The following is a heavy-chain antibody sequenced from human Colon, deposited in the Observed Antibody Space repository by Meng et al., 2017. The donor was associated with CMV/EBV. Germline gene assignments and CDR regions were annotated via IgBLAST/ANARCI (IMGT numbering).Heavy chain of an antibody. V-gene: IGHV1-2*02. J-gene: IGHJ6*02. D-gene: IGHD3-10*01. Sequence: ASVKVSCKASGYTFTGYYIHWVRQAPGQGLEWMGWINPNSGVTNYAHNFHGRVTMTRDASISTAYMELSRLSSDDTAVYYCARDKRESMVRNYYYYGMDVWGQGTTVTVSS. CDR2: INPNSGVT. CDR3: ARDKRESMVRNYYYYGMDV. CDR1: GYTFTGYY.